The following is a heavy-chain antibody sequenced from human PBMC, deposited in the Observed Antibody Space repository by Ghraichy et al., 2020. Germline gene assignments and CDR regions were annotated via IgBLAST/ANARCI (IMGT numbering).Heavy chain of an antibody. D-gene: IGHD6-13*01. Sequence: LSLTCAASGFTFSSYAMHWVRQAPGKGLEYVSSITSNGGSTYYANSVKDRFTISRDNSKNMLYLQMGSLKGEDMAVYYCARDEAGYSSNWGQGTLVTVSS. CDR2: ITSNGGST. CDR3: ARDEAGYSSN. CDR1: GFTFSSYA. V-gene: IGHV3-64*01. J-gene: IGHJ4*02.